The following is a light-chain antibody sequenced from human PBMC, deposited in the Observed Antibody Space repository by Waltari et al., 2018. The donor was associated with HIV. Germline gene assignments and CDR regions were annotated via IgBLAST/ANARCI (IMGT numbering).Light chain of an antibody. CDR2: AAS. J-gene: IGKJ1*01. CDR3: QQTYSTPAWT. CDR1: QSISNY. Sequence: DIQMTQSPSSLSASVRDRVTITCRASQSISNYLNWYQQKPGEAPNLLIYAASNLQSGVPSRFSGSGSGTDFTLTISSLLPEDSATYYCQQTYSTPAWTFGQGTKVEIK. V-gene: IGKV1-39*01.